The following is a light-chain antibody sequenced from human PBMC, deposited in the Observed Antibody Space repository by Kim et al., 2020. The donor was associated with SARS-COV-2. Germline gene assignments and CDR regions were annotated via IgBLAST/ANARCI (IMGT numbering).Light chain of an antibody. V-gene: IGLV2-18*02. Sequence: GQSATASCTGTSRDVGIYNRVSWYQQPPGTAPKLIIYEVSNRPSGVPDRFSGSKSGNTASLTISGLQAEDEADYYCSSYTTSNTGVFGTGTKVTVL. CDR2: EVS. CDR3: SSYTTSNTGV. CDR1: SRDVGIYNR. J-gene: IGLJ1*01.